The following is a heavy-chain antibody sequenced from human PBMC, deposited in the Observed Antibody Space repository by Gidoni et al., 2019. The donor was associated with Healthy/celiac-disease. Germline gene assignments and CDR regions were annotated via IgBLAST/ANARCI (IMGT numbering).Heavy chain of an antibody. CDR2: IRSKAYGGTT. D-gene: IGHD3-3*01. CDR1: GFTFGDYA. V-gene: IGHV3-49*03. Sequence: EVQLVESGGGLVQPGRSLRLSCTASGFTFGDYAMSWFRQAPGKGLEWVGFIRSKAYGGTTEYAASVKGRFTISRDDSKSIAYLQMNSLKTEDTAVYYCTIFGGELKFDYWGQGTLVTVSS. CDR3: TIFGGELKFDY. J-gene: IGHJ4*02.